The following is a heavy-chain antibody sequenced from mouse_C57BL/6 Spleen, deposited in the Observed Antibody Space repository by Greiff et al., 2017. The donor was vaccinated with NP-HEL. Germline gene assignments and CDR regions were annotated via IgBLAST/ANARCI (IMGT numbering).Heavy chain of an antibody. CDR2: IYPRDGST. D-gene: IGHD3-2*02. CDR1: GYTFTSYG. J-gene: IGHJ2*01. V-gene: IGHV1-85*01. CDR3: ARGRKDGSGYFDY. Sequence: QVQLQQPGAELVKPGASVKLSCKASGYTFTSYGINWVKQRPGQGLEWIGGIYPRDGSTKYNEKFKGKATLTVDTSSSTAYMQLHSLTSADSAVYFCARGRKDGSGYFDYWGQGTTVTVSS.